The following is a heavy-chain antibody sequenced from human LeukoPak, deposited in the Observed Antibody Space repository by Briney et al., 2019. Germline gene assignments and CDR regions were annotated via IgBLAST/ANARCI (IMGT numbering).Heavy chain of an antibody. D-gene: IGHD3-10*01. CDR1: GGSINNTSYY. J-gene: IGHJ4*02. V-gene: IGHV4-39*07. CDR3: ARSARGSGSYIDY. CDR2: IYYSGST. Sequence: SETLSLTCTVSGGSINNTSYYWGWIRQPPGKGLEWIGSIYYSGSTYYNPSLKSRVTILVDTSKNHFSLKLSSVTAADTAVYYCARSARGSGSYIDYWGQGTLVTVSS.